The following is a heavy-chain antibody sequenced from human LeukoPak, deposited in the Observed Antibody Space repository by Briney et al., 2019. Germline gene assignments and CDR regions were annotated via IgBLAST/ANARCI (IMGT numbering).Heavy chain of an antibody. Sequence: GGSLRLSCAASGFTFSSYGMHWVRQAPGKGLEWVAVIWYDGSNKYYADSVKGRFTISRDNSKNTLYLQMNSLRAEDTAVYYCARADDSAAISYWGQGTLVTVSS. V-gene: IGHV3-33*01. CDR3: ARADDSAAISY. D-gene: IGHD2-2*02. CDR2: IWYDGSNK. J-gene: IGHJ4*02. CDR1: GFTFSSYG.